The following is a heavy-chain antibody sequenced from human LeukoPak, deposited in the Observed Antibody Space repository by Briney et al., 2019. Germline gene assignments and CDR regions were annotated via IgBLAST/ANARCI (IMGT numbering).Heavy chain of an antibody. CDR2: IYTSGST. V-gene: IGHV4-61*02. CDR3: ARGEDYTAMGRSHYYYYYYYMDV. CDR1: GGSISSGSYY. Sequence: SQTLSLTCTVSGGSISSGSYYWSWIRQPAGKGLEWIGRIYTSGSTNYNPSLKSRVTISVDTSKNQFSLKLSSVTAADTAVYYCARGEDYTAMGRSHYYYYYYYMDVWGKGTTVTVSS. J-gene: IGHJ6*03. D-gene: IGHD5-18*01.